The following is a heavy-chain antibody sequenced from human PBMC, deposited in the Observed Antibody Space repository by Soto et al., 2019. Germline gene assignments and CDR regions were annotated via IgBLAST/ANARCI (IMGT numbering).Heavy chain of an antibody. CDR1: GYTFTSYG. V-gene: IGHV1-18*01. CDR2: ISAYNGNT. J-gene: IGHJ4*02. Sequence: QVQLVQSGAEVKKPGASVKVSCKASGYTFTSYGISWVRQAPGQWLEWMGWISAYNGNTNYAQKLQVRVTMTTDTSTSTAYMELRSLRSDETAVYYCARDLFVKLRLLEWSRGEIDYWGQGTLVTVSS. CDR3: ARDLFVKLRLLEWSRGEIDY. D-gene: IGHD3-3*01.